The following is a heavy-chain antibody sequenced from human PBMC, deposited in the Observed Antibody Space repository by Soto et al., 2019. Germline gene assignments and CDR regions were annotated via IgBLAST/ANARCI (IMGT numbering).Heavy chain of an antibody. J-gene: IGHJ4*02. CDR3: AKDVLKSESFLRVGYFDY. CDR2: LSGSGDST. CDR1: GFTFSNYA. Sequence: RWSLRLSCSASGFTFSNYAMSWFRQAPGQGLEWVSTLSGSGDSTYYTDSVKGRFTISRDNSDNTLYLQMNSLRAEDTAVYFCAKDVLKSESFLRVGYFDYWGQGTLVTVSS. D-gene: IGHD1-26*01. V-gene: IGHV3-23*01.